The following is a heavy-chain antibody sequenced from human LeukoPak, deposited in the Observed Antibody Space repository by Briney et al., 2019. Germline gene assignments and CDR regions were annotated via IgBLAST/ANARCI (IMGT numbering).Heavy chain of an antibody. D-gene: IGHD2-21*02. Sequence: GGSLRLSCAASGFTFSSYGMHWVRQAPGKGLEWVAVIWYDGSNKYYADSVKSRFTISRDNVKNTLYLQMNSLRAEDTAVYYCARVLGGDSRGYFDYWGQGTLVTVSS. CDR1: GFTFSSYG. J-gene: IGHJ4*02. V-gene: IGHV3-33*01. CDR3: ARVLGGDSRGYFDY. CDR2: IWYDGSNK.